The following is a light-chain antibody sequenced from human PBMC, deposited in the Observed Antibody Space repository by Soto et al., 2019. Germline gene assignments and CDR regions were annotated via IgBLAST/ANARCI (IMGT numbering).Light chain of an antibody. CDR1: QYIAGY. CDR3: QKSYNTPIN. V-gene: IGKV1-39*01. J-gene: IGKJ5*01. Sequence: IQVTHSPSSVSASVVDRVTITFRASQYIAGYLAWYQHKPGKAPNLLIVAASSLQSGVPSSLSGSGSGTDFTLPISSLQPEDFATYYCQKSYNTPINFGQGTRLEI. CDR2: AAS.